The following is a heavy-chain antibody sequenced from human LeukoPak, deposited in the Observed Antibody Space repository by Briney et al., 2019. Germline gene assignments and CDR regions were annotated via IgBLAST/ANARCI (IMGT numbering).Heavy chain of an antibody. Sequence: ASVKVSCKASGYTFTSYAMHWVRQAPGQRLEWMGWINAGNGNTKYSQKFQGRVTITRDTSASTAYMELSSLRSEDTAVYYCARKEGYVWGSYRYFYFDYWGQGTLVTVSS. CDR1: GYTFTSYA. V-gene: IGHV1-3*01. J-gene: IGHJ4*02. CDR3: ARKEGYVWGSYRYFYFDY. CDR2: INAGNGNT. D-gene: IGHD3-16*02.